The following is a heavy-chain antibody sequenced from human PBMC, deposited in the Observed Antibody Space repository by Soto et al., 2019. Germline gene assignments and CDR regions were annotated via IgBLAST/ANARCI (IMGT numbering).Heavy chain of an antibody. J-gene: IGHJ4*02. V-gene: IGHV1-18*01. CDR3: ARGPTDYYDNSGNYFLDY. CDR2: ISTYNGNT. D-gene: IGHD3-22*01. CDR1: GYTFTTYG. Sequence: QVPLVQSGAEVKKPGASVKVSCKASGYTFTTYGMSWVRQAPGQGLDWMGWISTYNGNTKYAERLQGRVTMTTDTTTSTAYMELRSLRSDDTAVYYCARGPTDYYDNSGNYFLDYWGQGTLVTFSS.